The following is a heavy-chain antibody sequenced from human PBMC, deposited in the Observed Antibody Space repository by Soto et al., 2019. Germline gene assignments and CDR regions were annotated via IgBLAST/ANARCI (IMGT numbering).Heavy chain of an antibody. D-gene: IGHD2-15*01. CDR1: GFTFSSYA. Sequence: DVQLLESGGGLVQPAGSLRLSCAASGFTFSSYAMGWVRQGPGKGLEWVAVVSIGGSTHYADSVRGRFTISRDNSKNTLSLQMNSLTAEDTAVYFFAKRRGAGGDFDYWGQGALVTVPS. CDR2: VSIGGST. V-gene: IGHV3-23*01. CDR3: AKRRGAGGDFDY. J-gene: IGHJ4*02.